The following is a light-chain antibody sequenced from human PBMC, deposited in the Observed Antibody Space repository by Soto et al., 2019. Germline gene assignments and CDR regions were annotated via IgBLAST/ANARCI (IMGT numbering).Light chain of an antibody. J-gene: IGLJ1*01. Sequence: SLLTQPPSSSVTPGQMVTISCSGSSSNIESNTVTWYQQLPGTAPKLVIYSNYDRPSGVPDRFSGSTSGTSASLVIRGLQSEDEADYYCAAWDDILNGYVFGGGTKVTVL. CDR1: SSNIESNT. V-gene: IGLV1-44*01. CDR2: SNY. CDR3: AAWDDILNGYV.